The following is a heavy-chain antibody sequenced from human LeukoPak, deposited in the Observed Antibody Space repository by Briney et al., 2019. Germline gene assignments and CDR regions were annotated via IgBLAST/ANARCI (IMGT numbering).Heavy chain of an antibody. Sequence: GSLRLSCAASGFTFSSYAMTWVRQAPGKGLGWVSTLASTGSDTYYADSVKGRFTISRDTSKNTLYLQMDSLRAEDTAIYYCAKDRGRSVSGTEFDYWGQGTLLTVSS. J-gene: IGHJ4*02. CDR2: LASTGSDT. CDR3: AKDRGRSVSGTEFDY. D-gene: IGHD6-19*01. V-gene: IGHV3-23*01. CDR1: GFTFSSYA.